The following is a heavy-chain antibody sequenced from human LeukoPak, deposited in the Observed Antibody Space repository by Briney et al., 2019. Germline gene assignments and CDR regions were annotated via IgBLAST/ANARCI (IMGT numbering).Heavy chain of an antibody. CDR2: IKQDGSEK. CDR3: ARVIVGFWSGYADY. Sequence: PGGSLRLSCAASGFTFSSYAMHWVRQAPGKGLEWEANIKQDGSEKFYVDSVKGRFTISRDNAKNSLYLQMNSLRAEDTAVYYCARVIVGFWSGYADYWGQGTLVTVSS. D-gene: IGHD3-3*01. J-gene: IGHJ4*02. V-gene: IGHV3-7*01. CDR1: GFTFSSYA.